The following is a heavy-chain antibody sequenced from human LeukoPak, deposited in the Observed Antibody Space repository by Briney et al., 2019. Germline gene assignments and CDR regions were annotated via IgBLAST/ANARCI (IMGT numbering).Heavy chain of an antibody. V-gene: IGHV3-21*01. J-gene: IGHJ4*02. D-gene: IGHD6-19*01. CDR2: ISSSSSYI. CDR3: ARDGETEAGSFDY. Sequence: GGSLRLSCAASGFTFSGYSMNWVRQAPGKGLEWVSSISSSSSYIYYADSVRGRFTISRDNAKNSLYLQMNSLRAEDTAVYYCARDGETEAGSFDYWGQGTLVTVSS. CDR1: GFTFSGYS.